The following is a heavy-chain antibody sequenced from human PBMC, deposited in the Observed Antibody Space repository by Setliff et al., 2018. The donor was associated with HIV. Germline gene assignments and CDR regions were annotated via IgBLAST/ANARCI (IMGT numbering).Heavy chain of an antibody. CDR3: AHIARIKMVRGVPNWFDS. CDR2: IYWDDDK. D-gene: IGHD3-10*01. CDR1: GFSLSTSGVG. V-gene: IGHV2-5*02. Sequence: TLTLTLTCTFSGFSLSTSGVGVGWIRQPPGKALEWLAVIYWDDDKRYSPSLESRLTITKDTSKNQVVLTMTNMDLVDTATYFCAHIARIKMVRGVPNWFDSWGPGTLVTVSS. J-gene: IGHJ5*01.